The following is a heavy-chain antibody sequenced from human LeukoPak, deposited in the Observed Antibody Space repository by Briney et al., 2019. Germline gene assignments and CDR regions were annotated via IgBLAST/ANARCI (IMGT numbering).Heavy chain of an antibody. CDR3: ARVSRGSYHFEY. J-gene: IGHJ4*02. D-gene: IGHD1-26*01. CDR1: GFTFSSYW. CDR2: IMDGTTI. V-gene: IGHV3-74*01. Sequence: PGGSLRLSCAASGFTFSSYWMHWVRQGPGKGLEWVSRIMDGTTISYADSVKGRFTISRDNAKNTLYLQMSSLRAEDTAVYYCARVSRGSYHFEYWGQGALVTVSS.